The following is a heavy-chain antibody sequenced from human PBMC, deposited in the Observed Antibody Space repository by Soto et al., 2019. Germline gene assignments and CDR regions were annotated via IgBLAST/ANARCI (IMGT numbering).Heavy chain of an antibody. CDR3: ARDAPQQGRHFQH. Sequence: PGGSLRLSCAASGFTFSSYSMNWVRQAPGKWLEWVSSISSSSSYIYYADSVKGRFTISRDDAKNSLYLQMNRLRAEDTAVYYCARDAPQQGRHFQHWGQGXLVTVSS. CDR2: ISSSSSYI. J-gene: IGHJ1*01. V-gene: IGHV3-21*01. CDR1: GFTFSSYS.